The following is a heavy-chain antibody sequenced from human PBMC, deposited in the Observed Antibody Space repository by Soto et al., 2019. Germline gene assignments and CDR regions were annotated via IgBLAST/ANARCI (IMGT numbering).Heavy chain of an antibody. D-gene: IGHD6-19*01. CDR3: AKVWTAAGSFEY. Sequence: PGGSLRLSCAASGFTFSSYGMHLVRQAPGKGLEWVSVIWYDGSNKYYADSVKGRFTISRDNSKNTLYLQMNSLRAEDTAIYYCAKVWTAAGSFEYWGQGSMVTVSS. CDR1: GFTFSSYG. CDR2: IWYDGSNK. V-gene: IGHV3-33*06. J-gene: IGHJ4*01.